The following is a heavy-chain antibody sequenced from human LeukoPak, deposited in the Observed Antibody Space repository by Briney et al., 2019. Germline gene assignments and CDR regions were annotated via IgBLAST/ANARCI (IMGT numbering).Heavy chain of an antibody. J-gene: IGHJ3*02. D-gene: IGHD6-13*01. Sequence: SETLSLTCAVPGGSISSGDWWSWVRQPPGKGLEWIGEIYYSETTSNNPSLKSRVTISVDKFKNQFSLNLSSVTGADTAVYYCASAAAAAGRWAFDIWGQGTMVTVSS. CDR1: GGSISSGDW. CDR2: IYYSETT. V-gene: IGHV4-4*02. CDR3: ASAAAAAGRWAFDI.